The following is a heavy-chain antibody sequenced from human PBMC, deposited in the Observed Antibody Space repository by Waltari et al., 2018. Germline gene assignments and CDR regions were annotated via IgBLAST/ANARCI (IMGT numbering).Heavy chain of an antibody. D-gene: IGHD5-12*01. V-gene: IGHV3-48*03. Sequence: EVHLVESGGGLVQPGGSLRLSCAASGFTFSSYDMNWVRQAPGKGLEWVAYMLSSGRTTYYTDSVKGRFTISRDNAKNSLYLQMNSLRAEDTAVYYCARDGYNSFDYWGQGTLVTVSS. CDR1: GFTFSSYD. J-gene: IGHJ4*02. CDR3: ARDGYNSFDY. CDR2: MLSSGRTT.